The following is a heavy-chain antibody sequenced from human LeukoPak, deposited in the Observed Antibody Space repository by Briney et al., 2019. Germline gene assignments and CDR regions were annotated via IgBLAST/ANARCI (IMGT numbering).Heavy chain of an antibody. D-gene: IGHD4-17*01. CDR1: GFTFSRYW. J-gene: IGHJ3*02. CDR3: ARYGTDPFDI. V-gene: IGHV3-74*01. Sequence: EGSLRLSCAASGFTFSRYWMHWVRQAPGKGLVWVSRINNDGSNTYYADSVKGRFTISRDNAKNTLYLQMDGLRAEDTALYYCARYGTDPFDIWGQGTLVTVSS. CDR2: INNDGSNT.